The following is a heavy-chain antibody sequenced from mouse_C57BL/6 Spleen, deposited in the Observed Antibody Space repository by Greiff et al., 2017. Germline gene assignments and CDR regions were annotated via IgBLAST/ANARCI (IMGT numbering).Heavy chain of an antibody. CDR1: GFSFNTYA. V-gene: IGHV10-1*01. J-gene: IGHJ4*01. Sequence: EVKLMESGGGLVQPKGSLKLSCAASGFSFNTYAMNWVRQAPGKGLEWVARIRSKSNNYATYYADSVKDRFTISRDDSESMLYLQMNNLKTEDTAMYYCVSYGNGHYYAMDYWGQGTSVTVSS. CDR2: IRSKSNNYAT. D-gene: IGHD2-1*01. CDR3: VSYGNGHYYAMDY.